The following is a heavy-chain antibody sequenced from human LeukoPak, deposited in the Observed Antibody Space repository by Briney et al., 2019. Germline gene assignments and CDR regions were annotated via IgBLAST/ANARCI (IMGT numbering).Heavy chain of an antibody. D-gene: IGHD7-27*01. CDR1: GYSISSGYY. CDR2: IYHSGST. CDR3: ARLGAFDI. V-gene: IGHV4-38-2*01. Sequence: PSETLSLTCAVPGYSISSGYYWGWIRQPPGKGLEWIGSIYHSGSTYYNPSLKSRVTISVDTSKNQFSLKLSSVTAADTAVYYCARLGAFDIWGQGTMVTVSS. J-gene: IGHJ3*02.